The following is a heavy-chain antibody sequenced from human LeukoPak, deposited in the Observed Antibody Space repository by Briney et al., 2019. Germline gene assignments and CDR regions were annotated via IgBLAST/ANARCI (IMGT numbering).Heavy chain of an antibody. CDR1: GFTFSSYS. J-gene: IGHJ6*03. CDR2: ISSSSSTI. D-gene: IGHD6-13*01. Sequence: GGSLRLSCAASGFTFSSYSMNWVRQAPGKGLEWVSYISSSSSTIYYADSVKGRFTISRDNAKNPLYLQMNSLRAEDTAVYYCARRGYSSSWSTGYYYYYYMDVWGKGTTVTVSS. V-gene: IGHV3-48*01. CDR3: ARRGYSSSWSTGYYYYYYMDV.